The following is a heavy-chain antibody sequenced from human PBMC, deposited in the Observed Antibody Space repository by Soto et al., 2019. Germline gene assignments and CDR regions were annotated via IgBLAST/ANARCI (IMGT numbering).Heavy chain of an antibody. CDR3: AKESGGGTATISFYYLHLDG. J-gene: IGHJ6*04. Sequence: VQLVQSGAEVKKPGASVKVSCKTSGDSFNDYYIHWVRQAPGQGLEWMGWINPNGGVTKYAQKFQGRVPSNRETAIRAGYIELGSLRTEGTGGLYCAKESGGGTATISFYYLHLDGLGKGTTVTVSS. V-gene: IGHV1-2*01. CDR1: GDSFNDYY. D-gene: IGHD1-26*01. CDR2: INPNGGVT.